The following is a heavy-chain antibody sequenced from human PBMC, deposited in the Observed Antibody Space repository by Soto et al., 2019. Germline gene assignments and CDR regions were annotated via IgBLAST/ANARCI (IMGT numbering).Heavy chain of an antibody. D-gene: IGHD6-19*01. CDR1: GGSVSSGSYY. CDR2: IYYSGST. V-gene: IGHV4-61*01. Sequence: SSETLSLTCTVCGGSVSSGSYYWSWIRQPPGKGLEWIGYIYYSGSTNYNPSLKSRVTISVDTSKNQFSLKLSSVTAADTAVYYCASRLVDNDYWGQGTLVTVSS. CDR3: ASRLVDNDY. J-gene: IGHJ4*02.